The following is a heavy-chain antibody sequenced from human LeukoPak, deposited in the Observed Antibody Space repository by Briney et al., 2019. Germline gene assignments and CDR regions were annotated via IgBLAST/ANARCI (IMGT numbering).Heavy chain of an antibody. V-gene: IGHV3-49*05. CDR3: TRGRRIGAPPGSFDY. CDR2: IRSKAYSVTT. J-gene: IGHJ4*02. CDR1: GFAFGEYA. D-gene: IGHD6-6*01. Sequence: KTGGSLRLSCTASGFAFGEYAVTWFRQAPGKELEWVGFIRSKAYSVTTQYAASVKGRFIISRDDSKSIAYLQMNSLKSEDTAVYYCTRGRRIGAPPGSFDYWGQGTQVTVSS.